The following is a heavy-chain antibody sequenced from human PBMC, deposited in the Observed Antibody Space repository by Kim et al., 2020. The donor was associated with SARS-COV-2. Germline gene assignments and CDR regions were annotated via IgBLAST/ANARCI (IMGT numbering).Heavy chain of an antibody. CDR2: INHSGST. CDR1: GGSFSGYY. V-gene: IGHV4-34*01. J-gene: IGHJ4*02. D-gene: IGHD6-19*01. Sequence: SETLSLTCAVYGGSFSGYYWSWIRQPPGKGLEWIGEINHSGSTNYNPSRKSRVTISVDTSKNQFSLKLSSVTAADTAVYYCARGVTGGAVAVPFDYWGQGTLVTVSS. CDR3: ARGVTGGAVAVPFDY.